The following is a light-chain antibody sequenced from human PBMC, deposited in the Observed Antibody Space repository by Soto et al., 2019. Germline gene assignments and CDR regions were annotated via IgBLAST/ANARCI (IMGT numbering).Light chain of an antibody. V-gene: IGKV1-5*03. CDR2: KAS. CDR3: QQYNSYSGT. Sequence: DIQMTQSPSTLSASVGDRVTITCRASQSISSWLAWYQQKPGKAPKLLIYKASSLESGVPSRFSXXGSGXXXTLTISSLQPDDFATYYCQQYNSYSGTFGQGTKVEIK. J-gene: IGKJ1*01. CDR1: QSISSW.